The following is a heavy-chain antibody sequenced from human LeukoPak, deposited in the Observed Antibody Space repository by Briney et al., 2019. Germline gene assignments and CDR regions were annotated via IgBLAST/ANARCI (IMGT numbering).Heavy chain of an antibody. CDR2: IKSKTDGGTT. CDR3: MYFWSGSSLVDY. Sequence: PGGSLRLPCAASGFTFSNAWMSWVRQAPGKGLEWVGRIKSKTDGGTTDYAAPVKGGFTISRDDSKNTLYLEMYSLKTEDTAMYYCMYFWSGSSLVDYWGQGTLVTVSS. V-gene: IGHV3-15*01. CDR1: GFTFSNAW. J-gene: IGHJ4*02. D-gene: IGHD3-3*01.